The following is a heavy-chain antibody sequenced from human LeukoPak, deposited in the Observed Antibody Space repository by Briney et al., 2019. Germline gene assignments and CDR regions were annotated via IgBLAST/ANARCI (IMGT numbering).Heavy chain of an antibody. V-gene: IGHV4-59*08. CDR3: ARREDPDDYFDY. CDR1: GGSISSHY. CDR2: IYYSGST. Sequence: SETLSLTCIVSGGSISSHYWSWIRQPPGKGLEWIGYIYYSGSTNYNPSLKSRVTISVDTSKNQFSLKLSSVTAADTAVYYCARREDPDDYFDYWGQGTLVTVSS. J-gene: IGHJ4*02.